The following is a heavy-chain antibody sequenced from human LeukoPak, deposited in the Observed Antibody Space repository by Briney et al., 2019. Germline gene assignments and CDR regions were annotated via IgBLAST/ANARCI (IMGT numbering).Heavy chain of an antibody. J-gene: IGHJ4*02. V-gene: IGHV3-23*01. CDR3: AKGFHSSTSYGVDY. CDR2: ISGSGGTT. CDR1: GFTFSNYA. Sequence: PGGSLRLSCIASGFTFSNYAMTWVRQAPGKGLEWVSSISGSGGTTYYADSVKGRFTISRDNSKNTLYLQRSSLRVEDTAVYYCAKGFHSSTSYGVDYWGQGTLVTVSS. D-gene: IGHD6-13*01.